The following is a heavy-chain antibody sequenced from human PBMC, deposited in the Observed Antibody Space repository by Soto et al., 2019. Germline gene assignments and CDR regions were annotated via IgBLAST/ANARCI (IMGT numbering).Heavy chain of an antibody. CDR3: ARDRYDILTGATDAFDI. D-gene: IGHD3-9*01. Sequence: GASVKVSCKASGGTFSSYAISWVRQAPGQGLEWMGGIIPIFGTANYAQKFQGRVTITADESTSTAYMELSSLRSEDTAVYYCARDRYDILTGATDAFDIWGQGTMVTVSS. J-gene: IGHJ3*02. V-gene: IGHV1-69*13. CDR2: IIPIFGTA. CDR1: GGTFSSYA.